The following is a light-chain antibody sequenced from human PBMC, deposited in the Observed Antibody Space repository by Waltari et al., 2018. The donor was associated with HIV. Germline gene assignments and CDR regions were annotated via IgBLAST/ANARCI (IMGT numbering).Light chain of an antibody. CDR1: QTILYSSNNKNY. Sequence: DIAMNQSPDSLAVSLGERATINCKSSQTILYSSNNKNYLAWYQQKPGQPPKLLIYWASTRESGVSDRFSGSGSGTDFTLTISSLQTEDVAVYYCQQYYTTPFTFGHGTKVDIK. CDR3: QQYYTTPFT. V-gene: IGKV4-1*01. J-gene: IGKJ3*01. CDR2: WAS.